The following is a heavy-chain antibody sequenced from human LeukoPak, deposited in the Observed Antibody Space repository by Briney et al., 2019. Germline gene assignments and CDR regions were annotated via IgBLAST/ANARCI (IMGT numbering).Heavy chain of an antibody. CDR3: AKDDYYDIGGYFDY. Sequence: GGSLRLSCAASGFTFSSYGMHLVRQAPGKGLEWVAVISYDGSNKYYADSVKGRFTISRDNSKNTLYLQMNSLRAEDTAVYYCAKDDYYDIGGYFDYWGQGTLVTVSS. CDR2: ISYDGSNK. J-gene: IGHJ4*02. V-gene: IGHV3-30*18. D-gene: IGHD3-22*01. CDR1: GFTFSSYG.